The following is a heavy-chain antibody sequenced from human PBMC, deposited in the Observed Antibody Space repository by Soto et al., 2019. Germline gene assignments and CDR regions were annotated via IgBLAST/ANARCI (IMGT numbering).Heavy chain of an antibody. CDR2: ISGSGGST. D-gene: IGHD6-13*01. V-gene: IGHV3-23*01. CDR1: GFTFSSYA. CDR3: ARGIAAAGSYYYYYYMDV. Sequence: GGSLRLSCAASGFTFSSYAMSWVRQAPGKGLEWVSAISGSGGSTYYADSVKGRFTISRDNSKNTLYLQMNSLRAEDTAVYYCARGIAAAGSYYYYYYMDVWGKGTTVTVSS. J-gene: IGHJ6*03.